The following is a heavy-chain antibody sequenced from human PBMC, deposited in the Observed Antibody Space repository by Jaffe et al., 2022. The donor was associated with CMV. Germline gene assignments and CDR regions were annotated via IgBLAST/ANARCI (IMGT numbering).Heavy chain of an antibody. CDR1: GFTVSNNY. CDR3: ARDARSGSYWSSPKIYGGYGMDV. Sequence: EVQLVESGGGLIQPGGSLRLSCAASGFTVSNNYMSWVRQAPGKGLEWVSVIYRGGTTDYADSVKGRFTISRDNSKNTLYLQMNSLRAEDTAVYYCARDARSGSYWSSPKIYGGYGMDVWGQGTTVTVSS. D-gene: IGHD1-26*01. CDR2: IYRGGTT. J-gene: IGHJ6*02. V-gene: IGHV3-53*01.